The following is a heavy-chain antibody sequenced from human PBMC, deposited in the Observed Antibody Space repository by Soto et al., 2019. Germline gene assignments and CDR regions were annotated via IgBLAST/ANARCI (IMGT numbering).Heavy chain of an antibody. CDR3: ARGRVAGPCPFDY. CDR1: GFTFSSYA. J-gene: IGHJ4*02. Sequence: QVQLVESGGGVVQPGRSLRLSCAASGFTFSSYAMHWVRQAPGKGLEWVAVISYDGSNKYYADSVKGRFTISRDNSKNTLYLQMNSLRAEDTAVYYCARGRVAGPCPFDYWGQGTLFTVSS. D-gene: IGHD6-19*01. CDR2: ISYDGSNK. V-gene: IGHV3-30-3*01.